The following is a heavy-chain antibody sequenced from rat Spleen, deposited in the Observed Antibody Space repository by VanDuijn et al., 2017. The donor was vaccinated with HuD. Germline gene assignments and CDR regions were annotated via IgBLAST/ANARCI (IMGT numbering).Heavy chain of an antibody. CDR2: ISPTGATT. CDR3: ATDGYFDGIYYSVYVMDA. Sequence: EVQLVESGGGLVQPGRSLKLSCAASGFTFSNYDMAWVRQAPTKGLEWVASISPTGATTNYRDSVKGRFTISRDNAKNTLYLQMDSLRSEDSATYYCATDGYFDGIYYSVYVMDAWGQGASVTVSS. V-gene: IGHV5-19*01. CDR1: GFTFSNYD. J-gene: IGHJ4*01. D-gene: IGHD1-12*02.